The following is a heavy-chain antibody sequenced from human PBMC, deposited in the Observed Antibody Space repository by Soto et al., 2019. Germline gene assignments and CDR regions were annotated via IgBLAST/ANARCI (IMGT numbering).Heavy chain of an antibody. CDR1: GGSISSGDYY. D-gene: IGHD1-7*01. J-gene: IGHJ4*02. V-gene: IGHV4-30-4*01. CDR3: ATWSITRTTAYY. CDR2: IYYSGST. Sequence: LSGTLALTCTVSGGSISSGDYYWSWIPQPPGKGLEWIGDIYYSGSTYYNPSLKSRVTISVATSKNQFSLKLSSVTAADTAVYYCATWSITRTTAYYWGQGTLGTV.